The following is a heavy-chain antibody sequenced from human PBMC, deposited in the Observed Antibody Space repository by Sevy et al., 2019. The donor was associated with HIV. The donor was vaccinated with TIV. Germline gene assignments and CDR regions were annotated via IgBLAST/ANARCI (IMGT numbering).Heavy chain of an antibody. J-gene: IGHJ6*02. Sequence: ASVKVSCKASGDTFTTFDINWVRQAPGQGLEWMGWMSPKTGDTGFAQKFQGRVTMTRDTSISTAYMELNNLRAEDTAVYYCATGGNGDFWSYEYYYYGMGVWGQGTTVTVSS. D-gene: IGHD3-3*01. CDR2: MSPKTGDT. CDR3: ATGGNGDFWSYEYYYYGMGV. V-gene: IGHV1-8*02. CDR1: GDTFTTFD.